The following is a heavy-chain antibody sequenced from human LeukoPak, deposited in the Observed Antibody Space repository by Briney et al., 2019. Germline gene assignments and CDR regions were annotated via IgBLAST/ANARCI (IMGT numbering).Heavy chain of an antibody. CDR2: IYYSGST. CDR1: GGSISSYY. V-gene: IGHV4-59*08. CDR3: ARHHTSDTWFGESYFDY. D-gene: IGHD3-10*01. Sequence: PSETLSLTCTVSGGSISSYYWSWIRQPPGKGLEWIGYIYYSGSTNYNPSLKSRVTISVDTSKNQFSLKLSSVTAADTAVYYCARHHTSDTWFGESYFDYWGQGTLVTVSS. J-gene: IGHJ4*02.